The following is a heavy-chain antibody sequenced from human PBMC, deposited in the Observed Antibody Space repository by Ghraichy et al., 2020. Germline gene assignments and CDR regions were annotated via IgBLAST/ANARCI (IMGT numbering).Heavy chain of an antibody. V-gene: IGHV1-24*01. Sequence: ASVKVSCKVSGYTLTELSMHWVRQAPGKGLEWMGGFDPEDGETIYAQKFQGRVTMTEDTSTDTAYMELSSLRSEDTAVYYCATERRIVGATIASSDAFDIWGQGTMVTVSS. J-gene: IGHJ3*02. CDR3: ATERRIVGATIASSDAFDI. CDR2: FDPEDGET. D-gene: IGHD1-26*01. CDR1: GYTLTELS.